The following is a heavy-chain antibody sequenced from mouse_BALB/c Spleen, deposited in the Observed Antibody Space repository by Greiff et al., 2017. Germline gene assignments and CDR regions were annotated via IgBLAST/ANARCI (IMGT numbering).Heavy chain of an antibody. CDR2: INSNGGST. V-gene: IGHV5-6-3*01. J-gene: IGHJ1*01. CDR1: GFTFSSYG. Sequence: EVKLVESGGGLVQPGGSLKLSCAASGFTFSSYGMSWVRQTPDKRLELVATINSNGGSTYYPDSVKGRFTISRDNAKNTLYLQMSSLKSEDTAMYYCARDHYYGSSYVAYVDVWGAGTTVTVSS. D-gene: IGHD1-1*01. CDR3: ARDHYYGSSYVAYVDV.